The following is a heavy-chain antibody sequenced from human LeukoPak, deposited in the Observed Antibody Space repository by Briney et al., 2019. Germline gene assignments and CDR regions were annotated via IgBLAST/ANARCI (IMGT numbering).Heavy chain of an antibody. Sequence: GASVKVSCKASGYTXTGYYMHRVRQAPGQGLEWMAWINPNSGGTNYAQKFQGRVTMTRDTSISTAYMEPSRLRSDDTAVYYCARAHHAGSSWVDYWGQGTLVTVSS. V-gene: IGHV1-2*02. CDR2: INPNSGGT. CDR1: GYTXTGYY. D-gene: IGHD6-13*01. CDR3: ARAHHAGSSWVDY. J-gene: IGHJ4*02.